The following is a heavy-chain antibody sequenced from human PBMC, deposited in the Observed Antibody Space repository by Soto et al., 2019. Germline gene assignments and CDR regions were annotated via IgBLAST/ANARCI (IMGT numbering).Heavy chain of an antibody. D-gene: IGHD6-6*01. CDR3: SADLSSSSNY. CDR2: IKRKTDGGTT. J-gene: IGHJ4*01. Sequence: GGALRLYCPASGFTFSNAWMTWVRQAPGKGMEWVGRIKRKTDGGTTDYAAPVKGRFTISRDDSKNTLDLQMNSLKTEDTAVYYCSADLSSSSNYWGQGTLVTVSS. CDR1: GFTFSNAW. V-gene: IGHV3-15*01.